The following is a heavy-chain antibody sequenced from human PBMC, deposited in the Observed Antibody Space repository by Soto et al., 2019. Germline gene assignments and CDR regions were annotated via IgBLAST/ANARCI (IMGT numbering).Heavy chain of an antibody. D-gene: IGHD2-15*01. V-gene: IGHV1-8*01. CDR2: MNPNSGNT. CDR3: ASDRYCSGGSCYSVAFDI. J-gene: IGHJ3*02. Sequence: ASVKVSCKASGYTFTSYDINWVRQATGQGLEWMGWMNPNSGNTGYAQKFQGRVTMTRNTSISTAYMELSSLRSEDTAVYYCASDRYCSGGSCYSVAFDIWGQGTMVTVSS. CDR1: GYTFTSYD.